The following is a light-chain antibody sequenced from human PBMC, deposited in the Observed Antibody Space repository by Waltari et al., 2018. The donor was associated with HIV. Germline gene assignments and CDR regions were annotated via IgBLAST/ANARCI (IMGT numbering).Light chain of an antibody. CDR1: QDTRSW. CDR2: DAS. Sequence: DIQMTQSPSFVSVSAGDGFTITCRASQDTRSWLAWYQHKSGQVPKLLIYDASTLRSGVPSRFSGRRSGTDFTLTIANVQPEDVATYYCQQANHFPYTFGQGT. V-gene: IGKV1-12*01. J-gene: IGKJ2*01. CDR3: QQANHFPYT.